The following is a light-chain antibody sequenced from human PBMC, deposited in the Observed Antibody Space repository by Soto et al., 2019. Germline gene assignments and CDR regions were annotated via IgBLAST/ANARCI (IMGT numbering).Light chain of an antibody. V-gene: IGKV1-5*03. CDR2: KAS. CDR3: QQYNSYPFT. Sequence: DIQMTQSPSTLSASVGDRVTITCRASQSISSWLAWYQQKPGKAPKLLLYKASSLESGVPSRFSSSGSGTEFTLTIRSLQLDDFATYYCQQYNSYPFTFGQGTKLEIK. J-gene: IGKJ2*01. CDR1: QSISSW.